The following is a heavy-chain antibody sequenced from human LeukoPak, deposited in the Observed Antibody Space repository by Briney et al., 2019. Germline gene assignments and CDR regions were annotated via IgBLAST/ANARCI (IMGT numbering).Heavy chain of an antibody. J-gene: IGHJ4*02. V-gene: IGHV3-23*01. CDR3: AKSDCGSDGCKLYNY. D-gene: IGHD2-21*01. Sequence: GGSLRLSCAASGFTFKNFAMAWVRQAPGRRLEWVASITDTGDATGYPESVKGRFTISRDNSQGTVWLQMNSLRAEDTAIYYCAKSDCGSDGCKLYNYWAQGTQVTVSS. CDR1: GFTFKNFA. CDR2: ITDTGDAT.